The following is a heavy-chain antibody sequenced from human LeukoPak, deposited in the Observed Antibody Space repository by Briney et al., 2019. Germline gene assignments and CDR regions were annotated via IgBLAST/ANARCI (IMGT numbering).Heavy chain of an antibody. CDR2: IYYSGST. V-gene: IGHV4-59*11. J-gene: IGHJ4*02. Sequence: SETLSLTCTVSGGSISSHYWSWIRQPPGKGLELIWYIYYSGSTNYNPSLKSRVTISVDTSKNQFSLKLISVTAADTAVYYCASFSSSMDYFDYWGQGTLVTVSS. D-gene: IGHD6-6*01. CDR3: ASFSSSMDYFDY. CDR1: GGSISSHY.